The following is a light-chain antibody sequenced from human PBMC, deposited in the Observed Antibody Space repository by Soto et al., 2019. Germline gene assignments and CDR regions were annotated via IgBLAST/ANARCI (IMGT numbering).Light chain of an antibody. CDR1: SGSVSTNYF. J-gene: IGLJ3*02. CDR3: VLYMGSGISV. V-gene: IGLV8-61*01. Sequence: QAVVTQEPSLSVSPGRTVTLTCGLSSGSVSTNYFPSWHQQTPGQAPRTLIYSTNTRSSGVPDRFSGSILGNKAALTITGAQADDESDYYCVLYMGSGISVFGGGTKLTVL. CDR2: STN.